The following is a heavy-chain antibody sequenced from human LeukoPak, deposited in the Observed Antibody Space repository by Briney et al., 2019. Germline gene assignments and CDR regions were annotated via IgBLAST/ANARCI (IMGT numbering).Heavy chain of an antibody. CDR3: AREGKGQDFDC. V-gene: IGHV3-30*04. D-gene: IGHD3-10*01. J-gene: IGHJ4*02. CDR2: ISYDGSNK. CDR1: GFTFSSYA. Sequence: GRSLRLSCAASGFTFSSYAMHWVRQAPGKGLEWVAVISYDGSNKYYADSVKGRFTISRDNSKNTLYLQMNSLRAEDTAVYYCAREGKGQDFDCWGQGTLVTVSS.